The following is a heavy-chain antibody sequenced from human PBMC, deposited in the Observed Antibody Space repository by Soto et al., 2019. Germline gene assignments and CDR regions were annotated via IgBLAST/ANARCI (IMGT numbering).Heavy chain of an antibody. V-gene: IGHV1-69*02. J-gene: IGHJ4*02. Sequence: QVQLVQSGAEVKKPGSSVKVSCKASGGTFSSYTINLVRQAPGQGLEWMGRIIPILGIANYAQKFQGRVTITADKSTSTAYMELSSLRSEDTALYYCARHYGDYNGGYWGQRTLVTVSS. CDR2: IIPILGIA. D-gene: IGHD4-17*01. CDR1: GGTFSSYT. CDR3: ARHYGDYNGGY.